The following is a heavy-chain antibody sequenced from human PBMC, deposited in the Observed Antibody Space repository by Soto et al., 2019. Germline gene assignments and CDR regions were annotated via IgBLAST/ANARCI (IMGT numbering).Heavy chain of an antibody. Sequence: GGSLRLSCSASGFTFSSYAMHWVRQAPGKGLEYVSAISSNGGSTYYADSVKGRFTISRDNSKNTLYLQMSSLRAEDTAVYYCVKGLEGEPEYDFWSGYLDYWGQGTLVTVSS. D-gene: IGHD3-3*01. CDR3: VKGLEGEPEYDFWSGYLDY. CDR1: GFTFSSYA. J-gene: IGHJ4*02. CDR2: ISSNGGST. V-gene: IGHV3-64D*08.